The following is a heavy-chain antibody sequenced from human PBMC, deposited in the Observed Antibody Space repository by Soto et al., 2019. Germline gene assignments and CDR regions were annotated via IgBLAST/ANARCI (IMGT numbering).Heavy chain of an antibody. Sequence: GGSLRLSCAASGFTFTSYWIGWVRQMPGKGLEWMGIIYPGDSDTRYSPSFQGQVTISADKSISTAYLQWSSLKASDTAMYYCARHVAGTAIDYWGQGTLVTVSS. D-gene: IGHD6-13*01. J-gene: IGHJ4*02. CDR3: ARHVAGTAIDY. CDR2: IYPGDSDT. V-gene: IGHV5-51*01. CDR1: GFTFTSYW.